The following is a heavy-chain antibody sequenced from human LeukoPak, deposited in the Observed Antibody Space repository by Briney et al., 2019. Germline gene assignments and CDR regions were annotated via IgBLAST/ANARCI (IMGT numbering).Heavy chain of an antibody. V-gene: IGHV4-4*07. CDR2: IYTSGST. CDR3: AFTGYDSSGYYPFDY. D-gene: IGHD3-22*01. Sequence: SETLSLTCTVSGGSISSYYWSWIRQPAGKGLEWIGRIYTSGSTNYYPSLKSRVTMSVDTSKNQFSLKLSSVTATDTAVYYCAFTGYDSSGYYPFDYWGQGTLVTVSS. J-gene: IGHJ4*02. CDR1: GGSISSYY.